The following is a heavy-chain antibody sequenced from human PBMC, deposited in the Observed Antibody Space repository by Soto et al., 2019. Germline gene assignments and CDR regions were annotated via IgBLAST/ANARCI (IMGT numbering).Heavy chain of an antibody. V-gene: IGHV3-11*01. Sequence: QVQLVESGGGLVKPGGSLRLSCAASGFTFSDYYMSWIRQAPGKGLEWVSYISSSGSTIYYADSVKGRFTISRDNAKNSVYLQMNSLGAEDPAVYYCARVGATTGYYYYGRDVWGQGTPVPVSS. CDR2: ISSSGSTI. J-gene: IGHJ6*02. D-gene: IGHD1-26*01. CDR1: GFTFSDYY. CDR3: ARVGATTGYYYYGRDV.